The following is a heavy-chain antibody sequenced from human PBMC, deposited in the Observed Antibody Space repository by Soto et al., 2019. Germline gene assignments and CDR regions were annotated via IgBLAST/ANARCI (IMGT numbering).Heavy chain of an antibody. V-gene: IGHV4-34*01. CDR3: ARAEYSSSGWFDP. CDR1: GGSFSGYY. J-gene: IGHJ5*02. D-gene: IGHD6-6*01. CDR2: INHSGST. Sequence: SETLSLTCAVYGGSFSGYYWNWIRQPPGKGLEWIGEINHSGSTNYNPSLKSRVTISVDTSKNQFSLKLSSVTAADTAVYYCARAEYSSSGWFDPWGQGTLVTVSS.